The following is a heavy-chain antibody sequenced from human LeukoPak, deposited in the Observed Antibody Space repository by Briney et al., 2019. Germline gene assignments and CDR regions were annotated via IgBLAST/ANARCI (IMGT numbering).Heavy chain of an antibody. CDR3: ARGLTPIDY. CDR2: MNPNSGNT. V-gene: IGHV1-8*03. Sequence: ASVKVSCKASGYTFSPYEINWVRQATGQGLEWMGWMNPNSGNTDYAQKFQGRVTITRNTSISTAYMELSSLTSEDTAVYYCARGLTPIDYWGQGTLVTVSS. J-gene: IGHJ4*02. CDR1: GYTFSPYE.